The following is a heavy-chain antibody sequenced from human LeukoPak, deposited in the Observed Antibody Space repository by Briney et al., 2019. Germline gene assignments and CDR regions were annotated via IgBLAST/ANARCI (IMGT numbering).Heavy chain of an antibody. CDR3: ASYGSGSYYMGFDY. J-gene: IGHJ4*02. D-gene: IGHD3-10*01. CDR1: GGSISSYY. CDR2: IYYSGST. V-gene: IGHV4-59*01. Sequence: ASETLSLTCTVSGGSISSYYWSWIRQPPGKGLEWIGYIYYSGSTNYNPSLKSRVTISVDTSKNQFSLKLSSVTAADTAVYYCASYGSGSYYMGFDYWGQGTLVTVSP.